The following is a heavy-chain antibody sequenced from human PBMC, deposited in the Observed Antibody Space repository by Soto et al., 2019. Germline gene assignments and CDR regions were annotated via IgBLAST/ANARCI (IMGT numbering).Heavy chain of an antibody. CDR2: MNPNSGNT. D-gene: IGHD3-3*01. J-gene: IGHJ4*02. CDR3: ARGRGEILEWHETDY. Sequence: ASVKLSCKASGYTFTSYHINWVRLATGQGLEWMGWMNPNSGNTGYAQKFQGRVTMTRNTSISTAYMELSSLRSEDTAVYYCARGRGEILEWHETDYWGQGTPVTVSS. CDR1: GYTFTSYH. V-gene: IGHV1-8*01.